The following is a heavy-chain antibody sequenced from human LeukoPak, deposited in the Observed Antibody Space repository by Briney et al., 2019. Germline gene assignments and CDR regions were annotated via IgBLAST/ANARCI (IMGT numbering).Heavy chain of an antibody. CDR2: IYYSGST. J-gene: IGHJ6*02. CDR3: ARHPYYDGDNNYYFGVDV. D-gene: IGHD3-22*01. V-gene: IGHV4-39*01. Sequence: PSETLSLTCTVSGGSISSSSYYWGWIRQPPGKGLEWIGSIYYSGSTYYNPSLKSRVTISVDTSKNQFSLKLSSVTAADTAVYYCARHPYYDGDNNYYFGVDVWGQGTTVTVS. CDR1: GGSISSSSYY.